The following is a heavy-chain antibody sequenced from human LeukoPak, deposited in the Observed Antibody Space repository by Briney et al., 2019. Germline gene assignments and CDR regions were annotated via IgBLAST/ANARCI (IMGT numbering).Heavy chain of an antibody. CDR3: AGRYFDWLRGIDP. CDR2: IYYSGST. D-gene: IGHD3-9*01. V-gene: IGHV4-39*01. J-gene: IGHJ5*02. CDR1: GGSISSSSYY. Sequence: SETLSLTCTVSGGSISSSSYYWGWIRQPPGKGLEWIGSIYYSGSTYYNPSLKSRVTISVNTSKNQFSLKLSSVTAADTAVYYCAGRYFDWLRGIDPWGQGTLVTVSS.